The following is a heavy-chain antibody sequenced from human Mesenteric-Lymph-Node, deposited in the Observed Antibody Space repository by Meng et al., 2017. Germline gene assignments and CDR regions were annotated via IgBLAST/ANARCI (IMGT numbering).Heavy chain of an antibody. CDR3: ARVLLGVLYHSDSPRVLFDS. V-gene: IGHV3-7*01. Sequence: GGSLRLSCAASGFTFSTYWMTWVRQAPGKGLEWVANIKQDGNEKYYVDSVKGRFTISRDNAKNSVYLQMNNLRAEDTAVYFCARVLLGVLYHSDSPRVLFDSWGRGTLVTVSS. CDR2: IKQDGNEK. J-gene: IGHJ4*02. D-gene: IGHD3-22*01. CDR1: GFTFSTYW.